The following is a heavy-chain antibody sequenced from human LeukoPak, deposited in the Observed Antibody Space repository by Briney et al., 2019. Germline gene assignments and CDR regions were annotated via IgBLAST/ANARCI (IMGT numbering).Heavy chain of an antibody. J-gene: IGHJ4*02. CDR3: AKKGYSNGWRDSYYFDC. CDR2: IQYDGSNK. CDR1: GFSFSSFA. D-gene: IGHD6-19*01. Sequence: GGSLRLSCAASGFSFSSFAMHWVRQAPGKGLEWVAFIQYDGSNKYYADSVKGRFTISRDNSKNTLFLQMNSLRAEDTAMYFCAKKGYSNGWRDSYYFDCWGQGTLVTVSS. V-gene: IGHV3-30*02.